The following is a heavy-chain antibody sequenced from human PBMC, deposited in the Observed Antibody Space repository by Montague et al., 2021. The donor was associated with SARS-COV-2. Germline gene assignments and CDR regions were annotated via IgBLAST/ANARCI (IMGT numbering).Heavy chain of an antibody. D-gene: IGHD3-16*01. V-gene: IGHV4-39*01. CDR2: AYYTGKT. CDR1: GATTNTGTHY. J-gene: IGHJ4*02. Sequence: SETLSLTCNVTGATTNTGTHYWGWIRQPPGKVLEWIGSAYYTGKTYYNPSLKSRVTVSVDTSNNYFSLILTSVTAADTAVYYCARLRQGEDHFDYWGQGTLVTVSS. CDR3: ARLRQGEDHFDY.